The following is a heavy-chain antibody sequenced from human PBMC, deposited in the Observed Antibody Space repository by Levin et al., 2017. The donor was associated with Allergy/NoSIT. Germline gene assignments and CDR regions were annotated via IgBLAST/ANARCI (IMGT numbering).Heavy chain of an antibody. V-gene: IGHV3-23*01. CDR2: ISDSGGRT. CDR3: ARGYRASLEGSAHIDH. CDR1: GFTFSDYY. Sequence: GGSLRLSCAASGFTFSDYYMSWVRQAPGKGLEWVSAISDSGGRTTHADSVKGRFIISRDNSKNTLYLHMGSLRAEDRAVFYCARGYRASLEGSAHIDHWGQGTLVTVSS. J-gene: IGHJ4*02. D-gene: IGHD3-16*02.